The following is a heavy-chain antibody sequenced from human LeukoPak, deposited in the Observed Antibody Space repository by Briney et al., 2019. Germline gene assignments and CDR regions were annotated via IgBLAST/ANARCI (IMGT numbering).Heavy chain of an antibody. J-gene: IGHJ5*02. Sequence: SETLSLTCAVTVGAFSGYFWTWIRQPSGKGLEWIAEAHHSGRTNYNPSLKSGVAISIDTSKNQFSLKITSVTEADPAVYLCAVGRKTRTTTIRGTLKRDNYVDPWGQGTLVSVSS. V-gene: IGHV4-34*01. CDR1: VGAFSGYF. CDR3: AVGRKTRTTTIRGTLKRDNYVDP. CDR2: AHHSGRT. D-gene: IGHD3-10*01.